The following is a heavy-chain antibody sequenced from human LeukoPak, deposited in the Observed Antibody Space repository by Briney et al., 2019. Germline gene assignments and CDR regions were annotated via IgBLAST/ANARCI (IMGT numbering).Heavy chain of an antibody. Sequence: QSGRSLRLSCAASGFTFITYWMHWVRQAPGKGLVWVSSINSDGSTTTYADSVKGRFTISRDNAKNMVYLQMNSLRAEDTAVYYCARAFGSGSQVINYFDFWGQGTLVTVSS. CDR2: INSDGSTT. D-gene: IGHD3-10*01. CDR1: GFTFITYW. CDR3: ARAFGSGSQVINYFDF. J-gene: IGHJ4*02. V-gene: IGHV3-74*01.